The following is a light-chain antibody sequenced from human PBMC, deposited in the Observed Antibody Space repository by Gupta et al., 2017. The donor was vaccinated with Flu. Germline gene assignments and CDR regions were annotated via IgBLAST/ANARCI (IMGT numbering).Light chain of an antibody. CDR2: WAS. CDR1: QSVLYSSNNNNY. J-gene: IGKJ1*01. CDR3: QQYYSTPRT. V-gene: IGKV4-1*01. Sequence: DIVMTQSPASLAVSLGASDTINCKSSQSVLYSSNNNNYLAWYQQKPGQPPKLLIYWASTRESGAPDRFSGSGSGTDFTLTISSLQAEDVAVYYCQQYYSTPRTFGQGTKVEIK.